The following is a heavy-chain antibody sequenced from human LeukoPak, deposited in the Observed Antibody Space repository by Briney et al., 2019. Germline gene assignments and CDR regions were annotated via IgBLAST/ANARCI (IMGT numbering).Heavy chain of an antibody. CDR3: ARTGSASYWYFDL. Sequence: SQTLSLTCAISGDSVSSNSAAWNWIRQPPSRGLEWLGRTYYRSKWYNDYAVSVKSRIIINPDTSKNQFSLQLNSVTPEDTAVYYCARTGSASYWYFDLWGRGTLVTVSS. J-gene: IGHJ2*01. CDR2: TYYRSKWYN. V-gene: IGHV6-1*01. CDR1: GDSVSSNSAA. D-gene: IGHD1-26*01.